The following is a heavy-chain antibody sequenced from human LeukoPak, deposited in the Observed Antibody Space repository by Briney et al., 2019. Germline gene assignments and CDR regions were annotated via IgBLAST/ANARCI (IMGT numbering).Heavy chain of an antibody. CDR1: GYTFTSYD. CDR2: TSAYNGNT. CDR3: ARDLPDYDILTGYTYYYYGMYV. V-gene: IGHV1-18*04. Sequence: GASVKVCCKASGYTFTSYDISWVGQAPGQGLEWMGWTSAYNGNTNYAQKLQGRVTMTTDTSTSTAYMELRSLRSDDTAVYYCARDLPDYDILTGYTYYYYGMYVWGKGTTVTVSS. D-gene: IGHD3-9*01. J-gene: IGHJ6*04.